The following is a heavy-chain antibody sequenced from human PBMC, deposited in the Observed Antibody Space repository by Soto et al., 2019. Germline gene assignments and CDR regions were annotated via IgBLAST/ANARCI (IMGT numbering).Heavy chain of an antibody. CDR2: ISGTSDYI. V-gene: IGHV3-21*01. Sequence: GGSLRLSCAASGFTFSSYSMNWVRQAPGRGLEWVAAISGTSDYIYYADSVKGRFTISRDNAKTSLYIQMNSLRDEDTAVYYCARDHRYCSGSSCRPYYYYSGMDGWGQGNTVTVSS. CDR3: ARDHRYCSGSSCRPYYYYSGMDG. D-gene: IGHD2-15*01. J-gene: IGHJ6*02. CDR1: GFTFSSYS.